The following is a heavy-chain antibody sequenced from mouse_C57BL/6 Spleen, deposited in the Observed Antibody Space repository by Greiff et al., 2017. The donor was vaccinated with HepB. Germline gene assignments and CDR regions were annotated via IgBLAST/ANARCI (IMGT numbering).Heavy chain of an antibody. D-gene: IGHD1-1*01. J-gene: IGHJ1*03. CDR1: GFTFSDYG. CDR3: ARTGLLRYWYFDV. Sequence: EVQLVESGGGLVKPGGSLKLSCAASGFTFSDYGMHWVRQAPEKGLEWVAYISSGSSTIYYADTVKGRFTISRDNAKNTLFLQMTSLRSEDTAMYYCARTGLLRYWYFDVWGTGTTVTVSS. V-gene: IGHV5-17*01. CDR2: ISSGSSTI.